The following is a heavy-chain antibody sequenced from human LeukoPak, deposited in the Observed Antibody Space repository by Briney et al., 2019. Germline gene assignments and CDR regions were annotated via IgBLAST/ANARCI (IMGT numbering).Heavy chain of an antibody. V-gene: IGHV1-2*02. CDR3: ARDKTYYDSSGYYFDY. D-gene: IGHD3-22*01. CDR1: GYTFTGYY. CDR2: INHNSGGT. J-gene: IGHJ4*02. Sequence: GASVKVSCKASGYTFTGYYMHWVRQAPGQGLEWMGWINHNSGGTNYAQKFQGRVTMTRDTSISTAYMELSRLRSDDTAVYYCARDKTYYDSSGYYFDYWGQGTLVTVSS.